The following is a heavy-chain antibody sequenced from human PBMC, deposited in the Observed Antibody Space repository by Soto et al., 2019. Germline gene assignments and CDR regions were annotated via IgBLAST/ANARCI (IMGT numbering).Heavy chain of an antibody. V-gene: IGHV3-21*01. CDR2: ISSSSSYI. CDR3: ARDPVVVPAAIRVVSWFDP. J-gene: IGHJ5*02. Sequence: GGSLRLSCAASGFTFSSYSMNWVRQAPGKGLEWVSSISSSSSYIYYADSVKGRFTISRDNAKNSLYLQMNSLRAEDTAVYYCARDPVVVPAAIRVVSWFDPWGQGTLVTVSS. CDR1: GFTFSSYS. D-gene: IGHD2-2*01.